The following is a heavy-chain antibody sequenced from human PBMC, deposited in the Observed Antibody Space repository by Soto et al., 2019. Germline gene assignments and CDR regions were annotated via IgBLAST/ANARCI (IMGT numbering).Heavy chain of an antibody. V-gene: IGHV1-18*01. CDR3: ARGRYGDY. CDR2: ISAHNGNT. J-gene: IGHJ4*02. D-gene: IGHD3-10*01. CDR1: GYTFTSYG. Sequence: QVHLVQSGAEVKKPGASVKVSCKGSGYTFTSYGITWVRQVPGLGLEWMGWISAHNGNTDYAQKLQGRVTVTRDTSTSTAYMELRSLRSDDTAVYYCARGRYGDYWGQGALVTVSS.